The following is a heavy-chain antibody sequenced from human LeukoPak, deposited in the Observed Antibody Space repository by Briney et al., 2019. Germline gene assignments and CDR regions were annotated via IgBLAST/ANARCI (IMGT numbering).Heavy chain of an antibody. CDR3: AKDRTPGIAVAGSPTFDY. Sequence: GGSLRLSCAASGFTFSSYAMSWVRQAPGKGLEWVSAISGSGGSTYYADSVKGRFTISRDNSKNTLYLQMNSLRAEDTAVYYCAKDRTPGIAVAGSPTFDYWGQGTLVTVSS. J-gene: IGHJ4*02. CDR1: GFTFSSYA. CDR2: ISGSGGST. D-gene: IGHD6-19*01. V-gene: IGHV3-23*01.